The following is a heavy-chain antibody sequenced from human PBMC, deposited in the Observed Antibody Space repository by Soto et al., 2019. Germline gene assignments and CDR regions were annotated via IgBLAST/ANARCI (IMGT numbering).Heavy chain of an antibody. CDR3: AKDRSITGTTPFDY. V-gene: IGHV3-9*01. D-gene: IGHD1-20*01. CDR1: GFTFDYYA. CDR2: ISWNSGSI. Sequence: PGGSLRLSCAASGFTFDYYAMHWVRQAPGKGLEWVSGISWNSGSIGYADSVKGRFTISRDNAKNSLYLQMNSLRAEDTALYYCAKDRSITGTTPFDYWGQGTLVTVSS. J-gene: IGHJ4*02.